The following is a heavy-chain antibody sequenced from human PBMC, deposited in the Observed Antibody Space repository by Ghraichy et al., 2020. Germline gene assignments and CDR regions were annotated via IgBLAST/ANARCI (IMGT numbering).Heavy chain of an antibody. Sequence: GGSLRLSCAASGFTFSSYGMHWVRQAPGKGLEWVAFIRSVGSNKYYADSVTGRFTISRDNSKNTLYLQMNSLRAEDTAVYYCAKDRVRYYYDSSGYYYGMDVWGQGTTVTVSS. J-gene: IGHJ6*02. CDR1: GFTFSSYG. D-gene: IGHD3-22*01. CDR2: IRSVGSNK. CDR3: AKDRVRYYYDSSGYYYGMDV. V-gene: IGHV3-30*02.